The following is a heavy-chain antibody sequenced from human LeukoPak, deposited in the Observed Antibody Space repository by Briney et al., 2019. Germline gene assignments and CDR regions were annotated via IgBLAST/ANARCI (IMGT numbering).Heavy chain of an antibody. D-gene: IGHD3-22*01. V-gene: IGHV1-69*05. CDR2: IIPIFGTA. CDR3: ARDVGYYDSSGYYFPGDY. J-gene: IGHJ4*02. CDR1: GGTFSSYA. Sequence: ASVKVSCKASGGTFSSYAISWVRQAPGQGLEWMGGIIPIFGTANYAQKFQGRVTMTTDTSTSTAYMELRSLRSDDTAVYYCARDVGYYDSSGYYFPGDYWGQGTLVTVSS.